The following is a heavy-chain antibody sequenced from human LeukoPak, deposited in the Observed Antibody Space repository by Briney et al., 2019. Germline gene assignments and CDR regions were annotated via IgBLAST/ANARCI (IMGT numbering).Heavy chain of an antibody. J-gene: IGHJ5*02. V-gene: IGHV3-30*03. D-gene: IGHD3-22*01. CDR3: ARDLGQYYDTSDNWFDP. CDR1: GFTFSGYG. Sequence: GGSLRLSCAASGFTFSGYGMHWVRQAPGKGLEWVSGTSYDGTNKYYADSVKGRFTISRDNSNNTLYLQMNSLRAEDTAVYYCARDLGQYYDTSDNWFDPWGQGTLVTVSS. CDR2: TSYDGTNK.